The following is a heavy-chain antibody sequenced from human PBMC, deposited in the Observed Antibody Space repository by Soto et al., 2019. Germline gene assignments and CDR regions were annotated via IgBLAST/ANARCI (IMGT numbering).Heavy chain of an antibody. V-gene: IGHV3-48*03. CDR3: ARDGAPSSSSWYWLDY. CDR2: ISATGTTI. D-gene: IGHD6-13*01. Sequence: EVQLVESGGGLVQPGGSLRLSCAASGFTFSSYEMNWVRQAPGRGLEWVSYISATGTTIYYADSVKGRFTISRDNAKNSLYLQMNSLRAEDTAVYYCARDGAPSSSSWYWLDYWGQGTLFTVSS. CDR1: GFTFSSYE. J-gene: IGHJ4*02.